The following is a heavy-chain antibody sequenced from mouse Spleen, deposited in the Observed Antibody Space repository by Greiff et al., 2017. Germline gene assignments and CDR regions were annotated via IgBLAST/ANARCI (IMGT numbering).Heavy chain of an antibody. V-gene: IGHV2S3*01. Sequence: QVQLKESGPGLVAPSQSLFITCTVSGFSLTSYEINWVRQPPGKGLEWLGVIWTGGSTNYNSALISRLSISKENSKSLVFLKMNSLQTDDTAIYYCVRSSTPIIYYYGSSYWYFDVWGAGTTVTVSS. CDR2: IWTGGST. CDR3: VRSSTPIIYYYGSSYWYFDV. CDR1: GFSLTSYE. D-gene: IGHD1-1*01. J-gene: IGHJ1*01.